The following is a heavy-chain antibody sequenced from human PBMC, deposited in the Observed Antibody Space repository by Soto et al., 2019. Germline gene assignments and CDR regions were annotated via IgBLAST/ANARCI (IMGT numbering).Heavy chain of an antibody. Sequence: ASVKVSCKASGYTFTSHFIHWARQAPGQGPEWMGIINPSGGSTSYAQNFQGRVTMTRDTSTSTVYMELSSLRSEDTAVYYCARIPDSNSYYYFDDWGQGSLVTVAS. V-gene: IGHV1-46*03. D-gene: IGHD6-13*01. CDR3: ARIPDSNSYYYFDD. CDR1: GYTFTSHF. J-gene: IGHJ4*02. CDR2: INPSGGST.